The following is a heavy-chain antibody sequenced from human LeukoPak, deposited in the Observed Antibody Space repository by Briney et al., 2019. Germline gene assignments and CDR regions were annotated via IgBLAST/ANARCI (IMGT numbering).Heavy chain of an antibody. CDR1: GYTFTTYA. CDR3: ARLYSDLLTGPGY. CDR2: INTHTGRP. V-gene: IGHV7-4-1*02. D-gene: IGHD3-9*01. J-gene: IGHJ4*02. Sequence: ASVKISCKASGYTFTTYALIWVRQAPGQGLEWMGWINTHTGRPSYAQDFTGRFVFSLDSSVSTAYLQISRLQTGDTAVYYCARLYSDLLTGPGYWGQGTLLTVSS.